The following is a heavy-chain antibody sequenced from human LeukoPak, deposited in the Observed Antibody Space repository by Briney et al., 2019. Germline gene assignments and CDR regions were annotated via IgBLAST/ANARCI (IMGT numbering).Heavy chain of an antibody. Sequence: GGSLRLSCAASGFTFSSYVMNWVRQAPGKGLEWVSGVSGSGGSIYYADSVKGRFTISRDNSKNTLDLQMNRLRAEDTAVYYCAKAGGYYYESSGYYRYFDYWGQGTLVTVSS. J-gene: IGHJ4*02. V-gene: IGHV3-23*01. CDR2: VSGSGGSI. CDR1: GFTFSSYV. D-gene: IGHD3-22*01. CDR3: AKAGGYYYESSGYYRYFDY.